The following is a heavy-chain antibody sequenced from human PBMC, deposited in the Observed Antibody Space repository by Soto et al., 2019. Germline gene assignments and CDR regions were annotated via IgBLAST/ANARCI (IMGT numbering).Heavy chain of an antibody. D-gene: IGHD2-21*02. CDR3: IQSRCGGDCLQSYASYYYYGMDV. Sequence: QITLKESGPTLVKPTQTLTLTCTFSAFSLSTGGVGVGWIRQPPGKALEWLALIYWDDDKRYSPSLRSRLTITKETSENQVVLTMTNTDPVDTATYYCIQSRCGGDCLQSYASYYYYGMDVWGQGTTVTVSS. CDR2: IYWDDDK. J-gene: IGHJ6*02. V-gene: IGHV2-5*02. CDR1: AFSLSTGGVG.